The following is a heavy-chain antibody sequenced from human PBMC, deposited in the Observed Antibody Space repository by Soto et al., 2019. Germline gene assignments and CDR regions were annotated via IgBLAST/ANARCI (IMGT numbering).Heavy chain of an antibody. CDR3: ARSSSSYFYY. V-gene: IGHV4-31*03. CDR2: IYDSGST. Sequence: QVQLQESGPGLVKPSQTLSLTCTVSGGSISRSGYFWSWIRQHPGKGLEWVGYIYDSGSTYYNPSLKSRVSLADDTSKNQFSLNLTSVTAEDTAMYYCARSSSSYFYYWGQGTLVNVSS. CDR1: GGSISRSGYF. J-gene: IGHJ4*02.